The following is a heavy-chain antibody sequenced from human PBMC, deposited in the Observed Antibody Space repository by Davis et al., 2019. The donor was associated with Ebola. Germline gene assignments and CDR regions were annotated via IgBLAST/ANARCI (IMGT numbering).Heavy chain of an antibody. CDR3: ARGDHDFWSGYYSNWFDP. V-gene: IGHV4-39*07. Sequence: MPSETLSLTCTVSGGSISSSSYYWGWIRQPPGKGLEWIGSIYYSGSTNYNPSLKSRVTISVDTSKNQFSLKLSSVTAADTAVYYCARGDHDFWSGYYSNWFDPWGQGTLVTVSS. CDR1: GGSISSSSYY. J-gene: IGHJ5*02. CDR2: IYYSGST. D-gene: IGHD3-3*01.